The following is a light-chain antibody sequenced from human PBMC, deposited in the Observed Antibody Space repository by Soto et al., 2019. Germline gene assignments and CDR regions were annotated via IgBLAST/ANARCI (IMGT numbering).Light chain of an antibody. V-gene: IGLV2-14*01. CDR3: SSYTSTSTVL. CDR1: SSDVGASKY. Sequence: QSALPQPASVSGSPGQSITISCTGTSSDVGASKYVSWYQQHPGKAPKLMIYEVSNRPSGGSNRVSGSKSGNTSSLTISGIQAAYEADYYCSSYTSTSTVLFGGGTKLTVL. CDR2: EVS. J-gene: IGLJ2*01.